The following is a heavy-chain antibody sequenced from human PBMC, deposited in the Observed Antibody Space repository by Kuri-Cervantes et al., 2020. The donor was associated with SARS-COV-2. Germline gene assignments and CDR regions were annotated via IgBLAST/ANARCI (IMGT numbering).Heavy chain of an antibody. CDR3: AKGSRRSVASLIFDY. V-gene: IGHV3-23*01. CDR1: AFTFNNYG. J-gene: IGHJ4*02. CDR2: ISYSGENT. D-gene: IGHD5-12*01. Sequence: GGSLRLSCAASAFTFNNYGMSWVRQAPGKGLEWVAIISYSGENTYYADSVKGRFTISRDNSKNTVYLQMNSLRAEGTAIYHCAKGSRRSVASLIFDYWGQGTLVTVSS.